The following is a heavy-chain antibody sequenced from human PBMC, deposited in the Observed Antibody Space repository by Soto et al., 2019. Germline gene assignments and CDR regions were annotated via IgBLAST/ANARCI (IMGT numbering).Heavy chain of an antibody. J-gene: IGHJ4*02. Sequence: GGSLRLSCAASGFTFTSFAVSWVRQAPGKGLEWVAVISYDGSNKYYADSVKGRFTISRDNSKNTLYLQMNSLRAEDTAVYYCARGPGELLSLDYWGQGTLVTVSS. D-gene: IGHD1-26*01. CDR2: ISYDGSNK. CDR3: ARGPGELLSLDY. V-gene: IGHV3-30-3*01. CDR1: GFTFTSFA.